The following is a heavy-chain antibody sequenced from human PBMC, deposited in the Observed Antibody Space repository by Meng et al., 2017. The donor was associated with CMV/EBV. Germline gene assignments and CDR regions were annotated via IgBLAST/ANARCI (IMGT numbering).Heavy chain of an antibody. D-gene: IGHD1-14*01. CDR3: ARVMGPNRTPYYFDY. J-gene: IGHJ4*02. CDR1: SGSTIMCEYY. V-gene: IGHV4-30-4*08. Sequence: QVPEPAPLLAKPSHPLSLTCTVSSGSTIMCEYYLSWIRQPPGKGLAWIGYIYYSGSTYYTPSLNSRVTISVDTSKNQFSLKLSSVTAADTAVYYCARVMGPNRTPYYFDYWGQGTLITVSS. CDR2: IYYSGST.